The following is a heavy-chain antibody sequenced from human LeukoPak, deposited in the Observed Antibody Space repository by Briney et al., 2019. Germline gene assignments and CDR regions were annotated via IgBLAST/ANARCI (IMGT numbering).Heavy chain of an antibody. J-gene: IGHJ4*02. CDR3: ARVWSYYYFDY. V-gene: IGHV3-48*03. CDR2: ISSSGSTI. Sequence: GGSLRLSCAASGFTFSSYEINWVRQAPGKGLEWVSYISSSGSTIYYADSVKGRFTISRDNAKNSLYLQMNSLRAEDTAVYYCARVWSYYYFDYWGQGTLVTVSS. D-gene: IGHD2-8*02. CDR1: GFTFSSYE.